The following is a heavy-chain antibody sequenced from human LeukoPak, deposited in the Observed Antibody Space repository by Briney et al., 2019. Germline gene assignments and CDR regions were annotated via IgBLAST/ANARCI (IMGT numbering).Heavy chain of an antibody. CDR3: AYTAMVTTYYYYYMDV. J-gene: IGHJ6*03. CDR1: GGTFSSYA. Sequence: CSVKVSCKASGGTFSSYAISWVRQAPGQGVEWMGRIIPIFGTANYAQKFHGRVTIPTDESTSTAYMELSSLRSEDTAVYYCAYTAMVTTYYYYYMDVWGKGTTVTVSS. V-gene: IGHV1-69*05. D-gene: IGHD5-18*01. CDR2: IIPIFGTA.